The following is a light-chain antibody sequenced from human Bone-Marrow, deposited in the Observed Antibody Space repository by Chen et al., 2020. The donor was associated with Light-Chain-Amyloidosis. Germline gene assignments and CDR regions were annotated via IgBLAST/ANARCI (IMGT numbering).Light chain of an antibody. Sequence: QSALTQPPPASGSPGQSVTISCTGTSSDVCAYNYVSWYQLLPGKAPKLMIYEVTKRPSGVPGRFSGFKSGNTASLTVSGLQAEDEADYYCCSYAGADNHVFFGGGTKLTVL. J-gene: IGLJ2*01. CDR1: SSDVCAYNY. V-gene: IGLV2-8*01. CDR2: EVT. CDR3: CSYAGADNHVF.